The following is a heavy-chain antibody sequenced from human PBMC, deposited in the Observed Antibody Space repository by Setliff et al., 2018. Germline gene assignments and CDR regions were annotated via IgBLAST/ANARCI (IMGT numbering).Heavy chain of an antibody. CDR2: MNPNSGNT. Sequence: ASVKVSCKASGYTCSSYDSNWVRQATGQGLEWRGWMNPNSGNTGYAQKCQGRVTITRNTPISTAYMELSSLTSEDTDVYFCAIKRDEQRQFDFWGQGSLVTVSS. V-gene: IGHV1-8*02. CDR3: AIKRDEQRQFDF. CDR1: GYTCSSYD. J-gene: IGHJ4*02.